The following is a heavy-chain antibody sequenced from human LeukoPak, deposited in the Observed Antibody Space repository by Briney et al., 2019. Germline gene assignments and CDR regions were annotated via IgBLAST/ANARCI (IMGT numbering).Heavy chain of an antibody. CDR3: ARNSRSSTTGIPWFDP. CDR2: IYSDGTT. J-gene: IGHJ5*02. CDR1: GFTVSSNY. D-gene: IGHD6-6*01. V-gene: IGHV3-53*01. Sequence: GGSLRLSCAASGFTVSSNYMSWVRQAPAKGLEWVSVIYSDGTTSYADSVAGRFTISRDNSESTLYPQMNSLRAEDTAVYYCARNSRSSTTGIPWFDPWGQGTLVIVSS.